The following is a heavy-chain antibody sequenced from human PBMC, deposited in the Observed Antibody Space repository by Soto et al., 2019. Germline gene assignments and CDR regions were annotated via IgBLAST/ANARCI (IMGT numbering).Heavy chain of an antibody. J-gene: IGHJ4*02. Sequence: GGSLRLSCAASGFTFSSYGMHWVRQAPGKGLEWVAVIWYDGSNKYYADSVKGRFTISRDNSKNTLYLQMNSLRAEDTAVYYCARDANYDYIWGSYPQGYFDYWGQGTLVTVSS. V-gene: IGHV3-33*01. D-gene: IGHD3-16*02. CDR1: GFTFSSYG. CDR3: ARDANYDYIWGSYPQGYFDY. CDR2: IWYDGSNK.